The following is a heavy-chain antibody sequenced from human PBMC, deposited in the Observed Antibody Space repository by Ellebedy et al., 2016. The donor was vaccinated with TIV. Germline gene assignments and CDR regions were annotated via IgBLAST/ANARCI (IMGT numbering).Heavy chain of an antibody. CDR3: ARGEMGNILIHGFFDP. CDR1: DYTFSSYT. V-gene: IGHV3-48*04. D-gene: IGHD2/OR15-2a*01. J-gene: IGHJ5*02. Sequence: GGSLRLXXEGFDYTFSSYTMNWVRQAPGKGLEWVSYISSTTNTALYADSVKGRFTISRDNAKNSLYLQMNSLRVEDTAVYYCARGEMGNILIHGFFDPWGPGTLVTVPP. CDR2: ISSTTNTA.